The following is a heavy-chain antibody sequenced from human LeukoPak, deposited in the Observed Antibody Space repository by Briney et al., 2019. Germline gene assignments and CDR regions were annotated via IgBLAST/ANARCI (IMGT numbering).Heavy chain of an antibody. J-gene: IGHJ4*02. D-gene: IGHD3-3*01. CDR2: IYHSGST. Sequence: PSQTLSLTCTVSGGSISSGGYYWSWIRQPPGKGLEWIGYIYHSGSTYYNPSLKSRVTMSVDTSKNQFSLKLSSVTAADTAVYYCATYDFWSGLITDWGQGTLVTVSS. CDR1: GGSISSGGYY. CDR3: ATYDFWSGLITD. V-gene: IGHV4-30-2*01.